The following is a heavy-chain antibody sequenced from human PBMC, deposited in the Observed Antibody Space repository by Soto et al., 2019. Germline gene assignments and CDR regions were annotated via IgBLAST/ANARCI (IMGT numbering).Heavy chain of an antibody. CDR1: GNTVPNYS. J-gene: IGHJ6*02. CDR2: INGGNGNT. D-gene: IGHD3-10*01. V-gene: IGHV1-3*01. CDR3: ARVGYYGSGSYSHYYYYYGMDV. Sequence: ASVKVSCKASGNTVPNYSIHWVCQAPGQRLEWMGWINGGNGNTYYSEHFQGRVTFTRDTSAGTVYMQLSSLTSEDTAVYYCARVGYYGSGSYSHYYYYYGMDVWGQGTTVTVSS.